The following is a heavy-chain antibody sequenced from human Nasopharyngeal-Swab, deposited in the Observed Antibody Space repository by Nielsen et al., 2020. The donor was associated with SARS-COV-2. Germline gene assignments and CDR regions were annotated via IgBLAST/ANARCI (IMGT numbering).Heavy chain of an antibody. J-gene: IGHJ4*02. CDR1: GGTFSSYA. V-gene: IGHV1-69*13. D-gene: IGHD6-13*01. CDR2: IIPIFGTA. Sequence: SVKVSCKASGGTFSSYAISWVRQAPGQELEWMGGIIPIFGTANYAQKFQGRVTITADESTSTAYMELSSLRSEDTAVYYCARGVAAAGTPFPRYYFDYWGQGTLVTVSS. CDR3: ARGVAAAGTPFPRYYFDY.